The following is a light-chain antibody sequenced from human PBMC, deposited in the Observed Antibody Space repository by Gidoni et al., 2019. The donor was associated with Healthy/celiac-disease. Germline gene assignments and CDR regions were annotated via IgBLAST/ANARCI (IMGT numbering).Light chain of an antibody. Sequence: QSVLTQPPSVPAAPGPEVTIPCSGSSSNSGNNYVSWYQQLPGTAPKLLIYDNNKRPSGIPDRFSGSKSGTSATLGITGLQTGDEADYYCGTWDSSLSAGVFGGGTKLTVL. CDR3: GTWDSSLSAGV. CDR2: DNN. V-gene: IGLV1-51*01. J-gene: IGLJ3*02. CDR1: SSNSGNNY.